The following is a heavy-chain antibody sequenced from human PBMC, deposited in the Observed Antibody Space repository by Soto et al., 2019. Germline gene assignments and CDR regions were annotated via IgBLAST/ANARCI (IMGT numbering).Heavy chain of an antibody. CDR2: IIPIFGTA. D-gene: IGHD6-6*01. CDR3: ARDRGIAARLRLDYYDDGMDV. J-gene: IGHJ6*02. V-gene: IGHV1-69*12. Sequence: QVQLVQSGAEVKKPGSSVKVSCKASGGTFSSYAISWVRQAPGQGLEWMGGIIPIFGTANYAQKFQGRVTITADESPSTAYMELSSLRSEDTAVYYCARDRGIAARLRLDYYDDGMDVWGQGTTVTVSS. CDR1: GGTFSSYA.